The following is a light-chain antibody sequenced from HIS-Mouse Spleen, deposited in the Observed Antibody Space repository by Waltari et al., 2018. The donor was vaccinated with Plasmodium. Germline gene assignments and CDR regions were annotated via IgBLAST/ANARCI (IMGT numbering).Light chain of an antibody. CDR3: QQYNNWSFT. Sequence: EIVMTQSPATLSVSPGERATLSCRASQSVSSNLAWYQQKPGQAPSLLIYGASTSATGTPARFSGSGSGTEFTLTISSLQSEDFAVYYCQQYNNWSFTFGPGTKVDIK. CDR1: QSVSSN. CDR2: GAS. V-gene: IGKV3-15*01. J-gene: IGKJ3*01.